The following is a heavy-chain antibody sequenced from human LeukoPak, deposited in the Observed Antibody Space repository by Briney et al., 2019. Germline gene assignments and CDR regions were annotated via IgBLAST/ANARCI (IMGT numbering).Heavy chain of an antibody. CDR2: IYRDGTHT. CDR1: GFTFSNYR. J-gene: IGHJ4*02. V-gene: IGHV3-74*01. CDR3: ARDGDAYNFDY. D-gene: IGHD5-24*01. Sequence: PGGSLRLSCAASGFTFSNYRMHWVRQAPGKGLVWVSRIYRDGTHTNYADSVKGRFTISRDNAKNTLYLDMNSLRAEDTAVYYCARDGDAYNFDYWGQGTLITVSS.